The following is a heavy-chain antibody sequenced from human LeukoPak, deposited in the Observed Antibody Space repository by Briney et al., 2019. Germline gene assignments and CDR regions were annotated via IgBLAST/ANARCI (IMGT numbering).Heavy chain of an antibody. V-gene: IGHV1-2*02. D-gene: IGHD1-26*01. CDR2: LNPNSGGT. Sequence: ASVKVSCKASGYTFTGYYMHWVRQAPGQGLEWMGWLNPNSGGTNYAQKFQGRVTMTRDTSISTAYMELSRLRSDDTAVYYCARDLSGSLSPDSWFDPWGQGTLVTVSS. CDR3: ARDLSGSLSPDSWFDP. CDR1: GYTFTGYY. J-gene: IGHJ5*02.